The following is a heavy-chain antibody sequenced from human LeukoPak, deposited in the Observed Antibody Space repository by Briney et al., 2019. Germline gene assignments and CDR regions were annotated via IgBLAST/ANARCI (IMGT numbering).Heavy chain of an antibody. CDR1: GYTFTSYD. D-gene: IGHD3-10*01. CDR3: ARFVYGGSNYYGSGSLSYGMDV. CDR2: MNPNSGNT. Sequence: ASVTVSCKASGYTFTSYDISWVRQAAGQGLEWMGWMNPNSGNTVYAQKFQGRVTMTRKTSISTAYMELSSLRSEDTAVYYCARFVYGGSNYYGSGSLSYGMDVWGQGTTVTVSS. J-gene: IGHJ6*02. V-gene: IGHV1-8*01.